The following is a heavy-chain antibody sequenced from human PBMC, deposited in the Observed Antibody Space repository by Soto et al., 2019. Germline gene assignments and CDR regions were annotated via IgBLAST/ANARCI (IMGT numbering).Heavy chain of an antibody. V-gene: IGHV4-34*01. Sequence: QVQLQQWGAGLLKPSETLSLTCAVYGGSFSGYYWSWIRQPPGKGLEWIGEINHSGSTNYNPSLKRRVTISVDTSKNHVSLKLSSVTAADTAVYYCARGRGSGSYSLGYWGQGTLVTVSS. CDR3: ARGRGSGSYSLGY. D-gene: IGHD3-10*01. J-gene: IGHJ4*02. CDR2: INHSGST. CDR1: GGSFSGYY.